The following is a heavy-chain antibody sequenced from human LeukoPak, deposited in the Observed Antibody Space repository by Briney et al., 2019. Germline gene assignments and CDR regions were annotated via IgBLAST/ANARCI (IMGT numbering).Heavy chain of an antibody. CDR2: INHSGST. V-gene: IGHV4-34*01. Sequence: SETLSLTCAVYGGSFSGYYWSWIRQPPGKGLEWIGEINHSGSTNYNPSLKSRVTISVDTSKNQFSLKLSYVTAADTAVYYCARGGVVVPAATAMDVWGKGTTVTVSS. J-gene: IGHJ6*04. D-gene: IGHD2-2*01. CDR3: ARGGVVVPAATAMDV. CDR1: GGSFSGYY.